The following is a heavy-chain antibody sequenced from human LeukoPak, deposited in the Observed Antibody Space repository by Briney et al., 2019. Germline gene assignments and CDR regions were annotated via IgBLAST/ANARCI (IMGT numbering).Heavy chain of an antibody. CDR3: AKRDRPCGGDCSAPYYFDY. Sequence: GGSLRLSCAAPGFTFSSYEMNWVRQAPGKGLEWVSSISVSGGHTYYADSVKGRFTISRDNSQNTLYLQMNSLRAEDTAVFYCAKRDRPCGGDCSAPYYFDYWGQGTLVTVSS. V-gene: IGHV3-23*01. CDR2: ISVSGGHT. D-gene: IGHD2-21*02. J-gene: IGHJ4*02. CDR1: GFTFSSYE.